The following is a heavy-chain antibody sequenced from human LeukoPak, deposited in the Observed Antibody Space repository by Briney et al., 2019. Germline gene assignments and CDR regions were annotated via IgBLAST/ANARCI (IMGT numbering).Heavy chain of an antibody. CDR1: GGTFSSYA. D-gene: IGHD6-13*01. J-gene: IGHJ5*02. V-gene: IGHV1-69*01. CDR3: AREYSSSWPHNWFDP. Sequence: SVKVSCKASGGTFSSYAISWVRQAPGRGLEWMGGIIPIFGTANYAQKFQGRVTITADESTSTAYMELSSLRSEDTAVYYCAREYSSSWPHNWFDPWGQGTLVTVSS. CDR2: IIPIFGTA.